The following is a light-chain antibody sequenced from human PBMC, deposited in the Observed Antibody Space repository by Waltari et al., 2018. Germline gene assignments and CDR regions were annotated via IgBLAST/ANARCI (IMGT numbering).Light chain of an antibody. CDR1: QSITSW. Sequence: DIQVTQSPSSLAASVGDKVTITCRTRQSITSWLAWYQQKPGKAPKLLIYKASNLQSGVPSRFSGSGFGTEFTLTISSLQPDDFATYYCQQYNSDFPFTFGPGTKV. CDR2: KAS. V-gene: IGKV1-5*03. CDR3: QQYNSDFPFT. J-gene: IGKJ3*01.